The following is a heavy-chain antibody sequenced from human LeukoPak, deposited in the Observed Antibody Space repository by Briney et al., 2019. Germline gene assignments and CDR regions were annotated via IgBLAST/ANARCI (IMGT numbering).Heavy chain of an antibody. CDR2: ISSRGEGGTP. V-gene: IGHV3-49*04. CDR1: GFTFSNYA. Sequence: GGSLRLSCTTSGFTFSNYAMSWVRQAPGKGLEWVGFISSRGEGGTPEYAASVKGRFNTSRDDSKSIAYLQKNSLKTEDTAVYYCTRVDCSSTSCYISHADYWGRGTLVTVSS. D-gene: IGHD2-2*02. CDR3: TRVDCSSTSCYISHADY. J-gene: IGHJ4*02.